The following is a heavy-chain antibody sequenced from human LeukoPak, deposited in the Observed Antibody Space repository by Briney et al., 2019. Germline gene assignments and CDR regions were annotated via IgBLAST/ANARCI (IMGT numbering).Heavy chain of an antibody. D-gene: IGHD6-13*01. Sequence: AGGSLRLSCVASGFTFSENWMHWVRQAPGKGLAWVSHIDRDGGLTNYADSVKGRFTISRDNARNTVYLQMSSLGVEVTAIYFCAREEHRLAEAGTSAFDLGGQGTLVTVSP. CDR1: GFTFSENW. V-gene: IGHV3-74*01. CDR3: AREEHRLAEAGTSAFDL. J-gene: IGHJ3*01. CDR2: IDRDGGLT.